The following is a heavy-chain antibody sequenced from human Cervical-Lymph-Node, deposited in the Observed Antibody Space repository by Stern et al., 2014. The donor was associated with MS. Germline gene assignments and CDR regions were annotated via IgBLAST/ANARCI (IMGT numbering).Heavy chain of an antibody. J-gene: IGHJ6*02. CDR3: AKATTVIYNYNAMDV. D-gene: IGHD1-14*01. Sequence: VQLVQSGGGLVQPGRSLRLSCEASGFTFDDYVMHWVRQGPGKGLEWVSCISWNSGNIGYADSVKGRFTISRDNVKNSLHLQMNSLRAEDTATYYCAKATTVIYNYNAMDVWGQGTTVTVSS. CDR2: ISWNSGNI. V-gene: IGHV3-9*01. CDR1: GFTFDDYV.